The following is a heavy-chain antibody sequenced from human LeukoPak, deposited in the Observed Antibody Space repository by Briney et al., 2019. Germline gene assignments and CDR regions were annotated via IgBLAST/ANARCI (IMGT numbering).Heavy chain of an antibody. CDR2: ISAYNGNT. D-gene: IGHD6-13*01. Sequence: ASVKVSCKASGYTFTNYGISWVRQAPGQGLECMGWISAYNGNTNYAQNLQGRVTMTTDTSTSTAYMELRSLRSDDTAVYYCARSPPRYSNYNWFDPWGQGTLVTVSS. V-gene: IGHV1-18*01. J-gene: IGHJ5*02. CDR3: ARSPPRYSNYNWFDP. CDR1: GYTFTNYG.